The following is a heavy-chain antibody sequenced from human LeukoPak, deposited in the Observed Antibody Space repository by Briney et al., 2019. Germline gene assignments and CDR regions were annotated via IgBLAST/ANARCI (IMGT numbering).Heavy chain of an antibody. CDR3: ARETPRRGETRDGYR. V-gene: IGHV3-7*01. CDR2: IKEDGSET. Sequence: GGSLRLSCAASGFTFSSYWMNWVRQVPGKGLECLANIKEDGSETYYADSVKGRFTISRDNPKNLLFLQINSLRVEDTAVYYCARETPRRGETRDGYRWGQGTVVTVSS. CDR1: GFTFSSYW. J-gene: IGHJ4*02. D-gene: IGHD5-24*01.